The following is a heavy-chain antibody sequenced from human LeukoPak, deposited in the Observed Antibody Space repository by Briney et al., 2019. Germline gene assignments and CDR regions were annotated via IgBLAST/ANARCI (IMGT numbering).Heavy chain of an antibody. CDR2: INPSGGST. Sequence: GASVKVSCKASGYTFTSYYMHWVRQAPGQGLEWMGIINPSGGSTSYAQKFQGRVTMTRDMSTSTVYMELSSLRSEDMAVYYCARDRGPTVTTPDNWFDPWGQGTLVTVSS. J-gene: IGHJ5*02. CDR1: GYTFTSYY. CDR3: ARDRGPTVTTPDNWFDP. V-gene: IGHV1-46*01. D-gene: IGHD4-11*01.